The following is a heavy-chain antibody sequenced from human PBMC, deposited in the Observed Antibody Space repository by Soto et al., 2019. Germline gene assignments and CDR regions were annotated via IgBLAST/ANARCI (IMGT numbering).Heavy chain of an antibody. Sequence: ASVKVSCKASGYTFTHKAMHWLRQAPGQRPEWVGWINVGIGETKYSQKLQGRVSITEDTSADTVYMELSSLRSEDTAVYYCATPAPGIAAAVYYFGMDVWGQGTTVAVAS. CDR2: INVGIGET. J-gene: IGHJ6*02. CDR1: GYTFTHKA. CDR3: ATPAPGIAAAVYYFGMDV. V-gene: IGHV1-3*01. D-gene: IGHD6-13*01.